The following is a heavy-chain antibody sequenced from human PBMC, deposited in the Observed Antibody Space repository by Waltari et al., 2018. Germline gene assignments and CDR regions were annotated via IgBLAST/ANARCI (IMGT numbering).Heavy chain of an antibody. V-gene: IGHV3-23*01. D-gene: IGHD4-17*01. CDR1: GFTFRRYA. Sequence: EVQLLESGGGLVQPGGSLRLSCAASGFTFRRYAMSRVRQAPGKGLEWVSAISGSGGSTYYADSVKGRFTISRDNSKNTLYLQMNSLRAEDTAVYYCASYTVIKNLDYWGQGTLVTVSS. CDR2: ISGSGGST. CDR3: ASYTVIKNLDY. J-gene: IGHJ4*02.